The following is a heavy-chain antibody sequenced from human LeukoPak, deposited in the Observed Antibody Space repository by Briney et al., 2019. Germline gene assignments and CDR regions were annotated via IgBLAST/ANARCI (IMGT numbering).Heavy chain of an antibody. CDR1: GFTFSSYW. D-gene: IGHD3-22*01. CDR2: IHSDGTDI. Sequence: PGGSLRLSCAASGFTFSSYWMHWVRRAPGKGLEWVARIHSDGTDISYGESVKGRFPNARDNAKNTLYLQMDSLRVEDTAVYYCARVGYYDSSNYYAYFQHWGQGTLVTVSS. J-gene: IGHJ1*01. V-gene: IGHV3-74*01. CDR3: ARVGYYDSSNYYAYFQH.